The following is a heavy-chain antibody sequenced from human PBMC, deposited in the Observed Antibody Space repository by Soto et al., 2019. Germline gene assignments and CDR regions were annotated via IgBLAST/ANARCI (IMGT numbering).Heavy chain of an antibody. CDR3: ARDSKYHRNSYWYLDL. CDR2: IYHTGSA. D-gene: IGHD1-20*01. V-gene: IGHV4-4*02. CDR1: GASLSSTHW. Sequence: QVQLQESGPGLVKPSGTLSLSCAVSGASLSSTHWWSWVRQPPGKGLEWIGEIYHTGSANYNSSLKSRVAIPVDKSKNQFSLNLTSVTDADTAVYYCARDSKYHRNSYWYLDLWGRGTLVTVSS. J-gene: IGHJ2*01.